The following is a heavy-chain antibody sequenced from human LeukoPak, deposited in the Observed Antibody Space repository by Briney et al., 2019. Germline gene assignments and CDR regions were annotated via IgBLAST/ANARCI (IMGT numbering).Heavy chain of an antibody. J-gene: IGHJ4*02. Sequence: GGSLRLSCAASGFTFSSYAMSWVRQAPGKGLEWVSAISGSGSSTYYADSVKGRFTISRDNSKNTLYLQMNSLRAEDTAVYYCAKERSMSSSTLLVGDYWGQGILVTVSS. D-gene: IGHD2-2*01. CDR2: ISGSGSST. CDR3: AKERSMSSSTLLVGDY. V-gene: IGHV3-23*01. CDR1: GFTFSSYA.